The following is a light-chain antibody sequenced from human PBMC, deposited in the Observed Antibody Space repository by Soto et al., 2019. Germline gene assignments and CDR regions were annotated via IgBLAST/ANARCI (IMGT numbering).Light chain of an antibody. V-gene: IGLV1-44*01. CDR1: NSNIGSKT. CDR2: DNN. Sequence: QSALTQPPSASGTPGQRLTISCSGSNSNIGSKTVNWYQQLPGTAPRLLIYDNNQRPSGVPDRFSGSKSGTSASLAISGLQSEDEADYYCAAWDDRLNEGVFGGGTKLTVL. CDR3: AAWDDRLNEGV. J-gene: IGLJ2*01.